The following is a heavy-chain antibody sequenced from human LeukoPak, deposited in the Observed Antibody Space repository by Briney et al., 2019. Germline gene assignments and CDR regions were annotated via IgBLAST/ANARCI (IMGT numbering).Heavy chain of an antibody. CDR1: GGSISSYY. V-gene: IGHV4-4*09. J-gene: IGHJ3*02. D-gene: IGHD3-22*01. CDR2: IYTSGST. CDR3: AREGYYYDSSGYYLDAFDI. Sequence: SETLSLTCTVSGGSISSYYWSWIRQPPGKGPEWIGYIYTSGSTNYNPSLKSRVTISVDTSKNQFSLKLSSVTAADTAVYYCAREGYYYDSSGYYLDAFDIWGQGTMVTVSS.